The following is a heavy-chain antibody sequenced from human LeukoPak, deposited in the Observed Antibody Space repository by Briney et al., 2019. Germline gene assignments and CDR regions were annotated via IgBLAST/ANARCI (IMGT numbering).Heavy chain of an antibody. Sequence: GGSLRLSCAASGFPFSGYGMHWVRQAPGQGLEWLTFISYDENVQYSADSVRGRFAVSRDNAKNSLYLQMNSLRAEDTAVYYCAELGITMIGGVWGKGTTVTISS. CDR1: GFPFSGYG. D-gene: IGHD3-10*02. CDR2: ISYDENVQ. V-gene: IGHV3-30*09. CDR3: AELGITMIGGV. J-gene: IGHJ6*04.